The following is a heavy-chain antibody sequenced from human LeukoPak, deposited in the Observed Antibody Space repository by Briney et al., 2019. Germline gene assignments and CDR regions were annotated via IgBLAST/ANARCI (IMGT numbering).Heavy chain of an antibody. CDR2: INHSGST. CDR3: ARLTFGGVIREYYFDY. D-gene: IGHD3-16*02. Sequence: SSETLSLTCAVYGGSFSGYYWSWIRQPPGKGLEWIGEINHSGSTSYNPSLKSRVTISVDTSKNQFSLKLSSVTAADTAVYYCARLTFGGVIREYYFDYWGQGTLVTVSS. J-gene: IGHJ4*02. V-gene: IGHV4-34*01. CDR1: GGSFSGYY.